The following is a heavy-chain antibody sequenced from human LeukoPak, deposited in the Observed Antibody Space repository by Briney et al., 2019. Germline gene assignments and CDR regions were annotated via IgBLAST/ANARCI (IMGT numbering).Heavy chain of an antibody. Sequence: GGSLRLSCAASGFTFSSYGMHWVRQAPGKGLEWVAVISYDGSNKYYADSVKGRFTISRDNSKNTLYLQMNSLRAEDTAVYYCAKNGDPLFYYYMDVWGKGTTVTVSS. CDR2: ISYDGSNK. CDR1: GFTFSSYG. V-gene: IGHV3-30*18. CDR3: AKNGDPLFYYYMDV. D-gene: IGHD3-10*01. J-gene: IGHJ6*03.